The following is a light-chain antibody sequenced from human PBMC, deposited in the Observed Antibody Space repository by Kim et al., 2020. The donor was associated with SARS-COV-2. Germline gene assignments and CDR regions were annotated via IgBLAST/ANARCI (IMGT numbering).Light chain of an antibody. CDR3: FSYSSSSTLV. CDR1: SSDIGAYNF. Sequence: GQSTTISCTGTSSDIGAYNFVSWYQQHPGKVPKLMIYDVSDRPSGVSNRFSGSKSGNTASLTISGLQAEDEADYYCFSYSSSSTLVFGGGTKLTV. V-gene: IGLV2-14*03. J-gene: IGLJ2*01. CDR2: DVS.